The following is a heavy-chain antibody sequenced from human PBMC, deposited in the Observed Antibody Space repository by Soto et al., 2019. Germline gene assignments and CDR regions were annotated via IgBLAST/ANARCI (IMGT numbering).Heavy chain of an antibody. V-gene: IGHV4-61*08. CDR3: ARFVRSCSGTTCYTRADV. D-gene: IGHD2-2*02. CDR1: SGSMNSGGYY. J-gene: IGHJ6*02. CDR2: IYSSGST. Sequence: TSETLSLTCSVSSGSMNSGGYYWSWIRQHPGKGLEWIGYIYSSGSTNYNPSLKSRVTMSVDTSKNQFSLKLRSVIVADTAVYHCARFVRSCSGTTCYTRADVWGQGTTVTVSS.